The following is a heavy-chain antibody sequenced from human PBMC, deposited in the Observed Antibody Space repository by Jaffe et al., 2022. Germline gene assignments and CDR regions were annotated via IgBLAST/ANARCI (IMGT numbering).Heavy chain of an antibody. CDR2: ISSSSSYI. D-gene: IGHD4-17*01. J-gene: IGHJ4*02. V-gene: IGHV3-21*01. CDR3: ARDFGDYGDYIRGHYFDY. Sequence: EVQLVESGGGLVKPGGSLRLSCAASGFTFSSYSMNWVRQAPGKGLEWVSSISSSSSYIYYADSVKGRFTISRDNAKNSLYLQMNSLRAEDTAVYYCARDFGDYGDYIRGHYFDYWGQGTLVTVSS. CDR1: GFTFSSYS.